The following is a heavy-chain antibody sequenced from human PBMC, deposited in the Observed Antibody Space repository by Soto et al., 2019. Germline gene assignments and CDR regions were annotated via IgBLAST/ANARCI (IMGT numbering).Heavy chain of an antibody. J-gene: IGHJ6*02. D-gene: IGHD6-6*01. CDR1: GFTVSSNY. CDR2: IYSGGST. Sequence: EVQLVESGGGVIQPGGSLRLSCAASGFTVSSNYISWVRQAPGKGLEWVSVIYSGGSTYYADYVKGRLTISRDNSKNTLYLQMNSLRAEDTDVYDCATLHRYSSSVVYSYYGMDVWGPGTTVTGSS. CDR3: ATLHRYSSSVVYSYYGMDV. V-gene: IGHV3-53*01.